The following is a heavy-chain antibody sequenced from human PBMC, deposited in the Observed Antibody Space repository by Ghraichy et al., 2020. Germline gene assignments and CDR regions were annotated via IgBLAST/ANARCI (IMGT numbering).Heavy chain of an antibody. J-gene: IGHJ6*02. CDR3: ARGSKVVRFYYYDGMDV. CDR2: ITSSSSFR. Sequence: GGSLRLSCVGSGFTFSSYSMNWVRQAPGKGLEWVSYITSSSSFRSYADSVKGRFSVSRDNAQKSLYLQMNSLRDEDTAVYYCARGSKVVRFYYYDGMDVWGQGTTVTVSS. D-gene: IGHD4-23*01. V-gene: IGHV3-48*02. CDR1: GFTFSSYS.